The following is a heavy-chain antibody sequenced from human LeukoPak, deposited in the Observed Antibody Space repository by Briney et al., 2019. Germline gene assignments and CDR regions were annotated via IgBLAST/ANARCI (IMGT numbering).Heavy chain of an antibody. D-gene: IGHD6-13*01. J-gene: IGHJ4*02. CDR2: INPNSGGT. CDR1: GYTFTSYD. Sequence: GASVKVSCKASGYTFTSYDINWVRQATGQGLEWMGWINPNSGGTNYAQKFQGRVTMTRDTSISTAYMELSRLRSDDTAVYYCASLSRSSSWVKEFDYWGQGTLVTVSS. CDR3: ASLSRSSSWVKEFDY. V-gene: IGHV1-2*02.